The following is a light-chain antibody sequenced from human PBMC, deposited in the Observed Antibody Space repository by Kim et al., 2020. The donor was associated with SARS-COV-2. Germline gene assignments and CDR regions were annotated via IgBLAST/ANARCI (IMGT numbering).Light chain of an antibody. CDR1: DIGSKS. CDR2: SDT. J-gene: IGLJ3*02. V-gene: IGLV3-21*03. CDR3: QVWDSGSDLWV. Sequence: APGKTATITSGGNDIGSKSVHWYQQKPRQAPVVVVFSDTDRPSGIPERFSGSNSGNTATLTISRVEAGDEADYYCQVWDSGSDLWVFGGGTQLTVL.